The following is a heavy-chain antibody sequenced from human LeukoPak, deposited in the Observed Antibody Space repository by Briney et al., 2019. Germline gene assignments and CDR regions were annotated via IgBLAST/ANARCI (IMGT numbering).Heavy chain of an antibody. CDR1: GGPVSSSSHY. J-gene: IGHJ3*02. CDR2: IFYSGNT. D-gene: IGHD3-10*01. CDR3: ARWATSLVRVGAFYI. V-gene: IGHV4-39*01. Sequence: SETLSLTCTVSGGPVSSSSHYWGWIRQPPGKGMEWIGSIFYSGNTYYNPSLKSRATVSVDTSQNQFSLNLSSVTAADTAVYFCARWATSLVRVGAFYIWGQGTMVTVSS.